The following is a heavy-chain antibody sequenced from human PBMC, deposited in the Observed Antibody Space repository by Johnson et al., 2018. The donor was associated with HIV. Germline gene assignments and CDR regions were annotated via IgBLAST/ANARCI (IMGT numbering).Heavy chain of an antibody. J-gene: IGHJ3*02. CDR3: AKDMEDSSGYYGAFDI. D-gene: IGHD3-22*01. CDR1: GFTFDDYT. V-gene: IGHV3-43*01. Sequence: VQLVESGGGVVQPGGSLRLSCAASGFTFDDYTMHWVRQAPGKGLEWVSLISWDGGSTYYADSVKGRFTICRDNSKNSQYLQMNSLRTEDTALYYCAKDMEDSSGYYGAFDIWGQGTMVTVSS. CDR2: ISWDGGST.